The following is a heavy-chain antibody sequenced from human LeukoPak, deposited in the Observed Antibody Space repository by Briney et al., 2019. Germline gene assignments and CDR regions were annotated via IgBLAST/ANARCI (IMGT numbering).Heavy chain of an antibody. CDR3: ARHLSGITGYTYGRGIDY. CDR1: GFTFSSYG. Sequence: GGSLRLSCAASGFTFSSYGMSWVRQAPGKVLEWVSAVSSSGYSTYYADSVKGRFTISRDNSKNTLYLQMSSLRAEDTAVYYCARHLSGITGYTYGRGIDYWGQGTLVTVSS. D-gene: IGHD5-18*01. CDR2: VSSSGYST. J-gene: IGHJ4*02. V-gene: IGHV3-23*01.